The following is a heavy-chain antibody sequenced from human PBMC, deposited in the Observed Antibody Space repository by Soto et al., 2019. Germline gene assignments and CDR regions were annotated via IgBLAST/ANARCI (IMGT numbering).Heavy chain of an antibody. Sequence: GGSLRLSCAASGLTFSHYIYHWVRQAPGKGLQWVAVIRDDGKKTNYATSVRGRFTVSRDMSKSTIFLQMNNLRIDDSAIYSCAREGDSHAFRGFDLWGQGTPVTVSS. CDR2: IRDDGKKT. CDR1: GLTFSHYI. D-gene: IGHD5-18*01. V-gene: IGHV3-30*03. J-gene: IGHJ5*02. CDR3: AREGDSHAFRGFDL.